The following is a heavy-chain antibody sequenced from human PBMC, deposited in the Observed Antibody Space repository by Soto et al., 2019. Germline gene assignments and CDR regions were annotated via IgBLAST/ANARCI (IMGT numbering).Heavy chain of an antibody. V-gene: IGHV3-30*18. CDR2: ISYDGSNK. CDR3: AKESYDFSYYDGMDV. J-gene: IGHJ6*02. Sequence: QVQLVESGGGVVQPGRSLRLSCAASGFTFSSYGMHWVRQAPGKGLEWVAVISYDGSNKYYADSVKGRFTISRDNSKNTLYLQMNSLRAEDTAVYYCAKESYDFSYYDGMDVWGQGSTVTVSS. D-gene: IGHD3-3*01. CDR1: GFTFSSYG.